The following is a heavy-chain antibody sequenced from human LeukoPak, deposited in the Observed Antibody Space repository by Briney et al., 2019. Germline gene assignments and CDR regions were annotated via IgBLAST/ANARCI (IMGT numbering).Heavy chain of an antibody. CDR1: GFTFSSYA. J-gene: IGHJ6*02. CDR3: ARGNSRLDV. D-gene: IGHD6-13*01. V-gene: IGHV3-23*01. CDR2: ISGSGGST. Sequence: PGGSLRLSCAASGFTFSSYAMSWVRQAPGKGLEWVSAISGSGGSTYYADSVKGRFTISRDTAKNTLYLQMNSLRAEDTAVYYCARGNSRLDVWGQGTTVTVSS.